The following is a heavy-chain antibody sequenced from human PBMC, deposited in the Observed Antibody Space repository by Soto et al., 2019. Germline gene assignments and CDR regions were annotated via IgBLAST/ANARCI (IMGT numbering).Heavy chain of an antibody. J-gene: IGHJ6*02. D-gene: IGHD3-16*01. CDR2: INPSGGST. CDR1: GYTFTSYY. CDR3: AREGVRGMDV. V-gene: IGHV1-46*01. Sequence: ASVKVSCKASGYTFTSYYMHWVRQAPGQGLEWMGIINPSGGSTRYAQKFQGRVTMTRNTSISTAYMELSSLRSEDTAVYYCAREGVRGMDVWGQGTTVTVSS.